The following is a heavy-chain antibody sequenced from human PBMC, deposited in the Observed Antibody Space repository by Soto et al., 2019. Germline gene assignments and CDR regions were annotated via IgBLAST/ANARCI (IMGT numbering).Heavy chain of an antibody. CDR2: INYSGST. CDR3: ARLASVIFDY. CDR1: GGSITSNY. V-gene: IGHV4-59*08. J-gene: IGHJ4*02. D-gene: IGHD2-21*01. Sequence: QVQLQESGPGLVKPSETLSLTCTVSGGSITSNYWSWIRQPPGKGLEWIGYINYSGSTNYNPSLKGRVNMAVDPSKNLFSVTMDSVTAADTAVYYCARLASVIFDYWGQGVLVTVSS.